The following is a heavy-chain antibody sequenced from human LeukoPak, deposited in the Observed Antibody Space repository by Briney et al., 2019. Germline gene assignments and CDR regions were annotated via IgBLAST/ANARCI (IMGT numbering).Heavy chain of an antibody. CDR2: IRYDGSNK. CDR3: AREVGYSYGFYHLDY. Sequence: GGSLRLSCAASGFTFRSYGMHWVRQAPGKGLEWVAFIRYDGSNKYYADSVKGRFTISRDNSKSTLYLQMNSLRAEDTAVYYCAREVGYSYGFYHLDYWGQGTLVTVSS. CDR1: GFTFRSYG. V-gene: IGHV3-30*02. J-gene: IGHJ4*02. D-gene: IGHD5-18*01.